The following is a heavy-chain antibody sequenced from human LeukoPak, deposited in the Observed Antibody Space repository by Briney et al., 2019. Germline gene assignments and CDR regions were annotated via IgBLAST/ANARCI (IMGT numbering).Heavy chain of an antibody. Sequence: PGGSLRLSCAASGFTLSSYSMNWVRQAPGKGLEWVSSITSSSSYMYYADSVKGRFTISRDNAKNSLYLQMNSLRAEDTAIYYCARGRSGWYYNFDYWGQGTLVTVSS. CDR3: ARGRSGWYYNFDY. D-gene: IGHD6-19*01. J-gene: IGHJ4*02. CDR1: GFTLSSYS. CDR2: ITSSSSYM. V-gene: IGHV3-21*01.